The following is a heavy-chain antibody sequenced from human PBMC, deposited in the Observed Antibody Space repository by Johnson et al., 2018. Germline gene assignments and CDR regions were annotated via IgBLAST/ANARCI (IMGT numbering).Heavy chain of an antibody. CDR1: GFTFGDFV. CDR3: ARDKAPYYFDWYFQC. CDR2: ISSDGRNT. J-gene: IGHJ1*01. Sequence: VQLLETGGGAVQPGRSXRLSCVASGFTFGDFVMYWVRQAPGKGLEWVTAISSDGRNTYYADSVRGRFTISRDNAKNTLHLQMNSLRPEDTAGYYCARDKAPYYFDWYFQCWGQGTLVTVSS. V-gene: IGHV3-30*03. D-gene: IGHD3-22*01.